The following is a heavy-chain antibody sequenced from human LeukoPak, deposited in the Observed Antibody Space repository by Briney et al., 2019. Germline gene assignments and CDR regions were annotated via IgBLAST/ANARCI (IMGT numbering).Heavy chain of an antibody. CDR1: GFIFRSQT. V-gene: IGHV3-21*01. Sequence: GGSLRLSCAASGFIFRSQTMNWVRQAPGQGLEWVSSVSGSSTSKHYTDSVKGRFTISRDNSKNTLYLQMNSLRAEDTAVYYCARDRGGHRGYYFDYWGQGTLVTVSS. CDR2: VSGSSTSK. CDR3: ARDRGGHRGYYFDY. D-gene: IGHD3-10*01. J-gene: IGHJ4*02.